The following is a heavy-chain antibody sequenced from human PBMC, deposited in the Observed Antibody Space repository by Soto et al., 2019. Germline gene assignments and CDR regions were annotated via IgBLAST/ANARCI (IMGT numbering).Heavy chain of an antibody. D-gene: IGHD6-13*01. J-gene: IGHJ5*02. V-gene: IGHV1-8*01. CDR3: ARGKRIAAAGIGYWFDP. CDR1: GYTFTSYD. Sequence: ASVKVSCKASGYTFTSYDINWVRQATGQGLEWMGWMNPNSGNTGYAQKFQGRVNMTRNTSISTAYMELSSLRSEDTAVYYCARGKRIAAAGIGYWFDPWGQGTLVTVSS. CDR2: MNPNSGNT.